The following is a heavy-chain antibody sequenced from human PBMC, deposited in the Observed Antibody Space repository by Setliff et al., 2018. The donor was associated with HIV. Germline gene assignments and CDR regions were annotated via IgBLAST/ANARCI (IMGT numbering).Heavy chain of an antibody. CDR1: GYNFATYY. CDR3: ATRLLGYSVYGY. Sequence: GESLKISCRTSGYNFATYYIAWVRQMPGKGPEWMGSVNPGDSSTKYNPSLQGQVTMSADKLINTAYLQWSSLKASDTAMYYCATRLLGYSVYGYWGQGTLVTVSS. J-gene: IGHJ4*02. CDR2: VNPGDSST. V-gene: IGHV5-51*01. D-gene: IGHD5-18*01.